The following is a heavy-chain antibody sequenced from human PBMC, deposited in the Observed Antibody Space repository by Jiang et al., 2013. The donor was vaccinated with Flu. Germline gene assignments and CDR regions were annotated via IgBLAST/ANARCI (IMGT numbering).Heavy chain of an antibody. V-gene: IGHV5-51*01. J-gene: IGHJ3*02. Sequence: PSFQGQVTISADKSISTAYLQWSSLKASDTAIYYCAKLRNSGYSDAFDIWGQGTMVTVSS. CDR3: AKLRNSGYSDAFDI. D-gene: IGHD3-22*01.